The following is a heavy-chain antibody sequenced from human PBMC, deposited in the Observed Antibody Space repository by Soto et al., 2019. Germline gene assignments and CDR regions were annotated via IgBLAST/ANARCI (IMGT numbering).Heavy chain of an antibody. Sequence: PGGSLRLSCAASGFTFSTYGMHWVRQAPGKGLEWVAIISSGVGIKYYADSVKGRFTISRDNSKSTLYLQMNSLRPEDTAVYYCAKERADGSSVYWGQGIQVTVSS. J-gene: IGHJ4*02. D-gene: IGHD5-12*01. CDR2: ISSGVGIK. CDR3: AKERADGSSVY. V-gene: IGHV3-30*18. CDR1: GFTFSTYG.